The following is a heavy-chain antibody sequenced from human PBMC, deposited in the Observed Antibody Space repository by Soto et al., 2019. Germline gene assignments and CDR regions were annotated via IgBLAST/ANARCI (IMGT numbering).Heavy chain of an antibody. V-gene: IGHV3-7*01. Sequence: EVQLVESGGGLVQPGGSLRLSCAASGFTFSSYWMSWVRQAPGKGLEWVANIKQDGSEKYYVDSVKGRFTISRDNAKNSLYRQMNSLRAEDAAVYYCAREVTTHDAFDLWGQGTMVTVSS. D-gene: IGHD4-17*01. CDR2: IKQDGSEK. CDR3: AREVTTHDAFDL. J-gene: IGHJ3*01. CDR1: GFTFSSYW.